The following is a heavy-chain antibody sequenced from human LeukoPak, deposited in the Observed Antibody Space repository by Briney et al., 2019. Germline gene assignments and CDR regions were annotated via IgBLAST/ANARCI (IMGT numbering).Heavy chain of an antibody. CDR2: INQDGSEK. V-gene: IGHV3-7*01. Sequence: GGSLRLSCAASGFTFTTYWMTWVRQAPGKGLEWVANINQDGSEKYFVDSVKGRFTISRDNAKNSLYLQMNSLRVEDTAVYYCARVAKFYYGSETYYFFEHWGQGTPVTASS. CDR3: ARVAKFYYGSETYYFFEH. J-gene: IGHJ4*02. CDR1: GFTFTTYW. D-gene: IGHD3-10*01.